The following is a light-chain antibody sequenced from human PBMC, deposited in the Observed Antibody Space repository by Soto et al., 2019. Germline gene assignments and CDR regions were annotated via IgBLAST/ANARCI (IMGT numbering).Light chain of an antibody. CDR1: QSVSSYY. V-gene: IGKV3-20*01. J-gene: IGKJ1*01. CDR2: GAS. CDR3: QQYGSSPWT. Sequence: EIVLTQSPGTLSLSPGERATLSCRASQSVSSYYLAWYQLKPGQAPRLLIDGASSRATGIPDRFSGSGSGTDFTLTISRLEPEDFPVYYCQQYGSSPWTFGQGTKVEIK.